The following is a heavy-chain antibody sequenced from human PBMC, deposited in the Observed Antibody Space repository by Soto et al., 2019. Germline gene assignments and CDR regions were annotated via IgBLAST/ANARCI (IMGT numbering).Heavy chain of an antibody. V-gene: IGHV3-21*01. CDR2: ISSSSAYI. Sequence: GGSLRLSCAASGFTFRSFTMNWVRQAPGKGLEWVSTISSSSAYIYYTDALRGRFTISRDNAKNSLHLQMNSLRAEDTAVYYCTRDASRDSSARGWFDPWGPGTLVTVSS. J-gene: IGHJ5*02. CDR1: GFTFRSFT. CDR3: TRDASRDSSARGWFDP. D-gene: IGHD6-13*01.